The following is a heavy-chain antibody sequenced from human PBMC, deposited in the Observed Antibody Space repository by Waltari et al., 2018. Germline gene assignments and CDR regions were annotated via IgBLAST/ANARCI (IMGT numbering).Heavy chain of an antibody. D-gene: IGHD2-15*01. J-gene: IGHJ4*02. CDR1: GFTFSSYA. CDR3: AKGGIVVVVAATGYFDY. CDR2: ISGSGGST. V-gene: IGHV3-23*01. Sequence: EVQLLESGGGLVQPGGSLRLSCAASGFTFSSYAMSWVRQAPGKGLEWVSAISGSGGSTYYGDSVKGRFTISRDNSKNTLYLQRNSLRAEDTAVYYCAKGGIVVVVAATGYFDYWGQGTLVTVSS.